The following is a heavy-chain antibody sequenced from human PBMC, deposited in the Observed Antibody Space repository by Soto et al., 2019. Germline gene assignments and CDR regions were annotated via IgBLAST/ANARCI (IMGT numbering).Heavy chain of an antibody. J-gene: IGHJ5*02. CDR3: ARGGDYYDSSGYYYLFDP. Sequence: ASVKVSCKASGYTFTSYGISWVRQAPGQGLEWMGWISAYNGNTNYAQKLQGRVTMTTDTSTSTAYMELRSLRSDDTAVYYCARGGDYYDSSGYYYLFDPWGQGTLVTVSS. CDR2: ISAYNGNT. D-gene: IGHD3-22*01. V-gene: IGHV1-18*01. CDR1: GYTFTSYG.